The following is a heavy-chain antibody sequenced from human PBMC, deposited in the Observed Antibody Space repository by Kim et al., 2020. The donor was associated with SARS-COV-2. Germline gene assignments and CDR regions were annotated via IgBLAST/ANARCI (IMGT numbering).Heavy chain of an antibody. D-gene: IGHD6-13*01. CDR3: ARDTTTAAADNYYGMDV. CDR1: GFTFSNYY. J-gene: IGHJ6*02. V-gene: IGHV3-11*06. CDR2: ISSRSSFT. Sequence: GGSLRLSCAASGFTFSNYYMSWIRQAPGKGLEWVSYISSRSSFTNYADSVKGRFTIFRDNAKNSLYLQMNSLRADDTAVYYCARDTTTAAADNYYGMDVWGQGTTVTFSS.